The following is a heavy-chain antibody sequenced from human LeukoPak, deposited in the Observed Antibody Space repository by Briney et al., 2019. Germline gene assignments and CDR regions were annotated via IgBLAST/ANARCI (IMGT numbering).Heavy chain of an antibody. CDR3: ARDDYYDSSGYEIGAFDI. CDR2: IIPTFGTA. Sequence: ASVKVSCKASGGTFSSYAISWVRQAPGQGLEWMGGIIPTFGTANYAQKFQGRVTITTDESTSTAYMELSSLRSEDTAVYYCARDDYYDSSGYEIGAFDIWGQGTMVTVSS. J-gene: IGHJ3*02. CDR1: GGTFSSYA. D-gene: IGHD3-22*01. V-gene: IGHV1-69*05.